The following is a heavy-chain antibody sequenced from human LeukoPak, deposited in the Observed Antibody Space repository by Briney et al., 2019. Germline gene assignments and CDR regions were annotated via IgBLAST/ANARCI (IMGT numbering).Heavy chain of an antibody. J-gene: IGHJ5*02. V-gene: IGHV3-7*03. CDR3: AKDMVDDYGEYNWSDP. Sequence: GGSLRLSCAASGFAFNSIWMSWVRQAPGKGLEWVGQINQDGSEKYYVASVRGRFTISRDNAKNSLYLQMNSLRAEDTAVYYCAKDMVDDYGEYNWSDPWGQGTLVTVSS. D-gene: IGHD4-17*01. CDR1: GFAFNSIW. CDR2: INQDGSEK.